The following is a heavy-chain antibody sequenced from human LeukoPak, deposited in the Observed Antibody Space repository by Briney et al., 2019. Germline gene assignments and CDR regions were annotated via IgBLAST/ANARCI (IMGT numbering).Heavy chain of an antibody. Sequence: SVKVSCKASGGTFSSYAISWVRQAPGQGLEWMGGIIPIFGTANYAQKFQGRVTITADESTSTAYMELSSLRSEDTAVCYCARDIYGGSGTVGLDYWGQGTLVTVSS. D-gene: IGHD3-10*01. CDR1: GGTFSSYA. V-gene: IGHV1-69*13. CDR2: IIPIFGTA. J-gene: IGHJ4*02. CDR3: ARDIYGGSGTVGLDY.